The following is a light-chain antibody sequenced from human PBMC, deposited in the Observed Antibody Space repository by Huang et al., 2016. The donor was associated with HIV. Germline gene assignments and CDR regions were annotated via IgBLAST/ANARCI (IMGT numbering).Light chain of an antibody. V-gene: IGKV1-NL1*01. Sequence: DIQMTQSPSSLSASVGDRVTITCRASRGISNSLAWYQQQPGKAPKLLLYAASRLQGGVPSRISGSGSRTDYTLTISSLQPEDSATYYCQQYYNTTLSFGGGTTVEIK. CDR2: AAS. CDR3: QQYYNTTLS. J-gene: IGKJ4*01. CDR1: RGISNS.